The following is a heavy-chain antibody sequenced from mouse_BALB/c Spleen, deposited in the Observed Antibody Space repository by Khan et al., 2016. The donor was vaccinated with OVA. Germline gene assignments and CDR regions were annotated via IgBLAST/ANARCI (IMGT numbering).Heavy chain of an antibody. J-gene: IGHJ3*01. Sequence: VQLQQSGAELARPGASVKLSCKASGYTFTDYYINWVKQRTGQGLEWIGEISPGSGDTYYNEKFKGKATLTADKSSSTVYMQLSRLTAEAAAFYVCARRNYFGDTFAYWGQGTLVTVSA. CDR2: ISPGSGDT. D-gene: IGHD1-2*01. V-gene: IGHV1-77*01. CDR1: GYTFTDYY. CDR3: ARRNYFGDTFAY.